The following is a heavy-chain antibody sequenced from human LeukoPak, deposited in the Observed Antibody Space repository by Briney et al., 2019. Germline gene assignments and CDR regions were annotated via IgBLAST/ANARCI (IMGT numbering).Heavy chain of an antibody. CDR1: GFTFSNAW. CDR2: IKRKSDGGTT. D-gene: IGHD3-16*01. V-gene: IGHV3-15*01. J-gene: IGHJ1*01. CDR3: TTGGGVYDYVSLH. Sequence: KPGGSLRLPCVVSGFTFSNAWMNWVRQAPGKGLEWVGRIKRKSDGGTTDYAAPVKGKYTISRDDSKTTLYLQMNSLKSEDTAVYYCTTGGGVYDYVSLHWGQGTLVTVSS.